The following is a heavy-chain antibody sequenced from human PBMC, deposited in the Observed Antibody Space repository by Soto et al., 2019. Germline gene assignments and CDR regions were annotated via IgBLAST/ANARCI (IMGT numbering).Heavy chain of an antibody. D-gene: IGHD3-22*01. CDR2: IWDSGSNT. CDR1: GFTFSRYA. CDR3: ARDYDSSGYPRYYFEY. V-gene: IGHV3-23*01. J-gene: IGHJ4*02. Sequence: GGSLRLSCAASGFTFSRYAMSWVRQAPGKGLEWVAAIWDSGSNTYYADSVKGRFTISRDNSKNTLYLQMNSLRAEDTAVYYCARDYDSSGYPRYYFEYWGQGTLVTVSS.